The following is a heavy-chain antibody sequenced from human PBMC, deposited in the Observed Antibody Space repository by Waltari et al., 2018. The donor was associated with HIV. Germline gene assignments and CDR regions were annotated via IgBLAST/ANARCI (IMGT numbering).Heavy chain of an antibody. J-gene: IGHJ4*02. CDR2: IYPGESDT. CDR3: ARTPTRHDFWSGYYGFDY. V-gene: IGHV5-51*01. Sequence: EVQLVQSGAEVKKPGESLKISCKGSGYSFTSYWIGWVRQMPGKGLEWMGIIYPGESDTRYSPPCQVQVTIAADKSISTAYLQWSSLKASDTAMYYCARTPTRHDFWSGYYGFDYWGQGTLVTVSS. D-gene: IGHD3-3*01. CDR1: GYSFTSYW.